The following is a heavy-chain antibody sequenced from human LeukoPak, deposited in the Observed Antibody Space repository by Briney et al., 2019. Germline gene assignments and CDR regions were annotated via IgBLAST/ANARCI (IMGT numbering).Heavy chain of an antibody. Sequence: GGSLRLSCAASGFTVSSNYMSWVRQAPGKGLERVSGLYSGGGTYYADSVKGRFDISRGNSKNTLYLQMNSLRAEDTAVYYCARDWVQYDLPRYSDCWGQGALVTVSS. CDR2: LYSGGGT. V-gene: IGHV3-66*01. D-gene: IGHD2-8*01. J-gene: IGHJ4*02. CDR3: ARDWVQYDLPRYSDC. CDR1: GFTVSSNY.